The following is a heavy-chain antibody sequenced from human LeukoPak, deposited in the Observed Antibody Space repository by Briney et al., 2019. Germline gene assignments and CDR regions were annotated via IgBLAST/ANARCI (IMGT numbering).Heavy chain of an antibody. CDR3: AKEGEYYFDY. CDR2: ISGSCGSK. CDR1: GFTFSSYA. D-gene: IGHD3-16*01. V-gene: IGHV3-23*01. Sequence: GGSLRLSFSASGFTFSSYAMRLGRQAPGKGLELVSAISGSCGSKYYSDSVKGRFTISRDNSKNTLYLQMNSLRAEHTAVYYCAKEGEYYFDYWGQGTLVPVSS. J-gene: IGHJ4*02.